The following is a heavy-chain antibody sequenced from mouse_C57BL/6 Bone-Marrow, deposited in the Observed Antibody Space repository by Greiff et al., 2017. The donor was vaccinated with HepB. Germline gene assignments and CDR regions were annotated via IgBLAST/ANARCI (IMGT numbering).Heavy chain of an antibody. CDR2: ISSGSSTI. D-gene: IGHD3-2*02. CDR3: ARETAQATIAWFAY. CDR1: GFTFSDYG. V-gene: IGHV5-17*01. J-gene: IGHJ3*01. Sequence: EVQGVESGGGLVKPGGSLKLSCAASGFTFSDYGMHWVRQAPEKGLEWVAYISSGSSTIYYADTVKGRFTISRDNAKNTLFLQMTSLRSEDTAMYYCARETAQATIAWFAYWGQGTLVTVSA.